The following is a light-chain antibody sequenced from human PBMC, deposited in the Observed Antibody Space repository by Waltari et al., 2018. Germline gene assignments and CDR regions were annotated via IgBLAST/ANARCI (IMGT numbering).Light chain of an antibody. CDR3: MQALQTPMYT. Sequence: IVMTQSPLSLPVTPGEPASISCRSSPSLLHSNGYNYLDWYLQKPGQSPQLLIYLGSNRASGVPDRFSGSGSGTDFTLKISRVEAEDVGVYYCMQALQTPMYTFGQGTKLEIK. J-gene: IGKJ2*01. CDR2: LGS. V-gene: IGKV2-28*01. CDR1: PSLLHSNGYNY.